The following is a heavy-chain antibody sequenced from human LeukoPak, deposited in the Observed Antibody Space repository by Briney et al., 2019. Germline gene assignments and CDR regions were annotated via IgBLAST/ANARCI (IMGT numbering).Heavy chain of an antibody. CDR1: GYTFTSYD. D-gene: IGHD6-25*01. Sequence: EASVKVSCKASGYTFTSYDINWVRQATGQGLEWMGWMNPNSGNTAYAQKFQGRVTITRNTSISTAYMELSSLRSEDTAVYYCARGGGVHTAAFDIWGQGTMVTVSS. J-gene: IGHJ3*02. V-gene: IGHV1-8*03. CDR2: MNPNSGNT. CDR3: ARGGGVHTAAFDI.